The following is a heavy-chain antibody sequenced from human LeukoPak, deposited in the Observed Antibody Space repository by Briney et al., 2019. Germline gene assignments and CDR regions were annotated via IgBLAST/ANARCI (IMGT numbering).Heavy chain of an antibody. D-gene: IGHD3-10*01. CDR2: ISYDGSNK. CDR3: ARYYYGSGYDY. Sequence: GGSLRLSCAASGFTFSSYAMHWVRQAPGKGLEWVAVISYDGSNKYYADSVKGRFTISRDNSKNTLYLQMNSLRAEDTAVYYCARYYYGSGYDYWGPGTLCTVSS. V-gene: IGHV3-30-3*01. J-gene: IGHJ4*02. CDR1: GFTFSSYA.